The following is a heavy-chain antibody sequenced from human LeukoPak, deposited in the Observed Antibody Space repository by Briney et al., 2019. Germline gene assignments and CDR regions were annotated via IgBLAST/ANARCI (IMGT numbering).Heavy chain of an antibody. Sequence: ASVKVSCKASGYTFTSYGISWVRQAPGQGLEWMGWITAYNGNTNYAQKLQGRVTMTTDTSTSTAYMELRSLRSDDTAVYYCARRGYKTGTLRDDAFDIWGQGTMVTVSS. CDR1: GYTFTSYG. J-gene: IGHJ3*02. V-gene: IGHV1-18*01. CDR3: ARRGYKTGTLRDDAFDI. CDR2: ITAYNGNT. D-gene: IGHD1-1*01.